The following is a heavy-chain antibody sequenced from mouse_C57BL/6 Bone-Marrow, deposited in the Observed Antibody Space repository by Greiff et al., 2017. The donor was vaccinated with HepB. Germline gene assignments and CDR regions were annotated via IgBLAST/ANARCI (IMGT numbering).Heavy chain of an antibody. CDR2: IDPSDGYT. CDR1: GYTFTSYW. D-gene: IGHD4-1*01. Sequence: VQLQQPGAELVKPGASVKLSCKASGYTFTSYWMQWVKQRPGQGLEWIGEIDPSDGYTNYNQKFKGKATLTVDTSSSTAYMQLSSLTSEDSAVYYCEKERNWDHWYFDVWGTGTTVTVSS. J-gene: IGHJ1*03. V-gene: IGHV1-50*01. CDR3: EKERNWDHWYFDV.